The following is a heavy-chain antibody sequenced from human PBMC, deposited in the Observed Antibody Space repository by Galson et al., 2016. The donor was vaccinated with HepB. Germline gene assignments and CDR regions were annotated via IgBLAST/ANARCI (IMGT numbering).Heavy chain of an antibody. CDR3: VRGLSGWFEFDY. D-gene: IGHD6-19*01. J-gene: IGHJ4*02. V-gene: IGHV3-53*01. Sequence: SLRLSCAASESDIYKYHMNWVRQAPGEGLEWVSLTPATGGTYYADSVKGRFTISRDNFRNTLYLQMNNLRADDSAVYYCVRGLSGWFEFDYWGQGTLVTVSS. CDR2: TPATGGT. CDR1: ESDIYKYH.